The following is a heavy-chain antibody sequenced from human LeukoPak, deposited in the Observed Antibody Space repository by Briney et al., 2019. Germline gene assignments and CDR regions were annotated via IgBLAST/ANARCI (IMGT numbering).Heavy chain of an antibody. D-gene: IGHD1-26*01. Sequence: GGSLRLSCAASGFTVSSNYMSWVRQAPGKGLEWVSRIDSFGSSATYADSVKGRFTVSRDNAKNTLYLQMNSLRAEDAAVYYCASSTYSGNPWDVFNIWGQGTMVTVSS. CDR2: IDSFGSSA. J-gene: IGHJ3*02. V-gene: IGHV3-74*03. CDR1: GFTVSSNY. CDR3: ASSTYSGNPWDVFNI.